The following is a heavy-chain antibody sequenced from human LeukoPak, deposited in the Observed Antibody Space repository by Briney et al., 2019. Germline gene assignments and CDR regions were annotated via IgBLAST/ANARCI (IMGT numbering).Heavy chain of an antibody. J-gene: IGHJ3*02. CDR2: ITGGGDNT. CDR3: ARPYLGWSSGPDAFDI. V-gene: IGHV3-23*01. CDR1: GFTFSTDD. D-gene: IGHD3-3*01. Sequence: PGGSLGLSCAASGFTFSTDDMTWVRQAPGRGLEWVSTITGGGDNTYYADSVKGRFTISRDDSKNTFFLQMDSLRPQDTAVYYCARPYLGWSSGPDAFDIWGPGAMVTVSS.